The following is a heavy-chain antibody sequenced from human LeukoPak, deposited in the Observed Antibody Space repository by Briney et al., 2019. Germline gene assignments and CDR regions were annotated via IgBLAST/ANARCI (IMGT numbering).Heavy chain of an antibody. CDR1: GGSISSGDYY. D-gene: IGHD1-26*01. CDR3: ARATVGAHDY. Sequence: SQTLSLTCTVSGGSISSGDYYWRWIRQPPGKGLEWIGYIYYSGSTYYNPSLKSRVTISVDKPKNQFSLKLSSVTAADTAVYYCARATVGAHDYWGQGTLVTVSS. CDR2: IYYSGST. J-gene: IGHJ4*02. V-gene: IGHV4-30-4*01.